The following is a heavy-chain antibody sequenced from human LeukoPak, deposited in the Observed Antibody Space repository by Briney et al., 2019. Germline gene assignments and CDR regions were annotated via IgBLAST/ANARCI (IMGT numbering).Heavy chain of an antibody. D-gene: IGHD6-6*01. J-gene: IGHJ4*02. CDR1: GFTFSSYA. V-gene: IGHV3-23*01. CDR2: ISGSGGST. Sequence: PGGSLRLSCAASGFTFSSYAMSWVRQAPGKGLEWVSAISGSGGSTYYADSVKGRFTISRDNSKNTLYLQMNRLRAEDTAVYYCAKGSYSSSSRGNFDYWGQGTLVTVSS. CDR3: AKGSYSSSSRGNFDY.